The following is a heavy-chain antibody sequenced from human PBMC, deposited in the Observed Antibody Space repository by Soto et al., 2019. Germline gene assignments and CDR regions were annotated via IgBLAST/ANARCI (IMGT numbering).Heavy chain of an antibody. CDR1: GGSITIYY. CDR2: IYYRGSN. D-gene: IGHD2-2*02. V-gene: IGHV4-59*01. CDR3: ARTTYTTSNYFDY. J-gene: IGHJ4*01. Sequence: SETLSLTCTVSGGSITIYYWSWIRHPPGKGLEWIAYIYYRGSNTYNPSLESRVTMSVDTSKNQFSLNLSSVTAADTAVYYCARTTYTTSNYFDYWGHGTLVTVSS.